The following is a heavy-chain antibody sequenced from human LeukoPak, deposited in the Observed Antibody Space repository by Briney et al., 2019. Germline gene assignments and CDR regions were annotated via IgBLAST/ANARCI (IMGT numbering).Heavy chain of an antibody. D-gene: IGHD6-13*01. CDR2: INHSGST. CDR3: ARGTGQQLHHNWFDP. CDR1: GGSFSGYY. Sequence: PSETLSLTCAVYGGSFSGYYWSWIRQPPGKGLEWIGEINHSGSTNYNPSLKSRVTISVDTSKNQFSLKLSSVTAADTAVYYCARGTGQQLHHNWFDPWGQGTLVTVSS. J-gene: IGHJ5*02. V-gene: IGHV4-34*01.